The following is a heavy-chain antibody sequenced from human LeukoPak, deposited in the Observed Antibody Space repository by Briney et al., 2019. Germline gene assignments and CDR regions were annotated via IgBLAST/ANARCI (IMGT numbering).Heavy chain of an antibody. D-gene: IGHD6-19*01. CDR2: IHCNGSSR. CDR1: GCTFDNHA. V-gene: IGHV3-20*04. Sequence: PGGSMRLSWAASGCTFDNHAARWVRQVPGKGLEWVACIHCNGSSRGYADSVKGRFIISRDNAKNSLYLQMNSLRAEDTALYYCAGGDRNGWYFDFWGQGILVTVSS. CDR3: AGGDRNGWYFDF. J-gene: IGHJ4*02.